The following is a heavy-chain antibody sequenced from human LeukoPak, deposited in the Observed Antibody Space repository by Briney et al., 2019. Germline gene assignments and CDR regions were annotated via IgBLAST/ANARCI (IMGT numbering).Heavy chain of an antibody. CDR1: ENTFTNYY. CDR2: INPNGGRT. D-gene: IGHD5-18*01. V-gene: IGHV1-46*01. Sequence: ASVKVSCKASENTFTNYYMHWVRQAPGQGLEWLGLINPNGGRTTYAKNFQGRVTMTRDTSTTTVYLELSSLRSEDTAVYYCATGYSYGEDYWGQGTLVTVSS. CDR3: ATGYSYGEDY. J-gene: IGHJ4*02.